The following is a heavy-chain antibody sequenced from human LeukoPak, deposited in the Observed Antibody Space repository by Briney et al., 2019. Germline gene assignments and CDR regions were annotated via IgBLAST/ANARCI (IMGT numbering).Heavy chain of an antibody. CDR3: ARGLWSRVDY. J-gene: IGHJ4*02. D-gene: IGHD4/OR15-4a*01. V-gene: IGHV3-7*05. CDR1: AFTFSSYA. Sequence: GGSLRLSCAASAFTFSSYAMSWVRQAPGKGLEWVANIKQDGSEKYYVDSVKGRFTISRDNAKNSLYLQMNSLRAEDTVVYYCARGLWSRVDYWCQGTLVTVSS. CDR2: IKQDGSEK.